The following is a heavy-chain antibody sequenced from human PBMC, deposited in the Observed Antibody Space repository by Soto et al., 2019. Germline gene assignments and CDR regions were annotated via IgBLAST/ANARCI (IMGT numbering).Heavy chain of an antibody. CDR3: ARDLSLGYTMDY. J-gene: IGHJ4*02. V-gene: IGHV3-48*02. CDR2: INGGSDHI. Sequence: GGSLRLSCAASGFTFVSHSMNWVRQAPGKGLEWISYINGGSDHINYADSVKGRFTIFRDNAKNSLFLQMNSLRDEDTAVYYCARDLSLGYTMDYWGQGALVTVSS. CDR1: GFTFVSHS. D-gene: IGHD5-18*01.